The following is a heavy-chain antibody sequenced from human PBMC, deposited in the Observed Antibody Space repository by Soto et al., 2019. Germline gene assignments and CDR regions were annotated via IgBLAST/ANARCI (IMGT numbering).Heavy chain of an antibody. D-gene: IGHD4-17*01. J-gene: IGHJ3*02. CDR2: ISWNSGSR. Sequence: EVQLVESGGGLVQPGRSLRLSCAASGFTFDDYAMHWVRQVPGKGPEWVSGISWNSGSRGYAESVRGRFTISRDNAKNSLYLQMNSLRPEDTALYYCAKGKGDLVILMATVTTFWGPFHIWGQGTMVTVSS. CDR1: GFTFDDYA. V-gene: IGHV3-9*01. CDR3: AKGKGDLVILMATVTTFWGPFHI.